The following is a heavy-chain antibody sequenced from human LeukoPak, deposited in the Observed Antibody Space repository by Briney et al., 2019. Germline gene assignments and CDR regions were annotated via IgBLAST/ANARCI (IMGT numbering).Heavy chain of an antibody. V-gene: IGHV4-4*07. J-gene: IGHJ6*02. Sequence: PSETLSLTCTVSGGSISSYYWSWIRQPAGKGLEWIGRIYTSGSTNYNPSLKSRVPMSVDTSKNQFSLKLSSVTAADTAVYYCAREPGYCSGGSCYGRYYYGMDVWGQGTTVTVSS. CDR3: AREPGYCSGGSCYGRYYYGMDV. CDR1: GGSISSYY. CDR2: IYTSGST. D-gene: IGHD2-15*01.